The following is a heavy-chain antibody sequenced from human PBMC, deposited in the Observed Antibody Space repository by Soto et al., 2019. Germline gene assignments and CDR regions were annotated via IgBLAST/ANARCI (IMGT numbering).Heavy chain of an antibody. Sequence: SETLSLTCAVYGGSFSGYSWTWIRQPPGTGLEWIGEINHSGSTNYNPSLKSRVTISVDTSKNQFSLKLTSVPAAETAVYYCARYKISGLFDYWGQGTLVTVSS. CDR2: INHSGST. J-gene: IGHJ4*02. D-gene: IGHD5-12*01. V-gene: IGHV4-34*01. CDR3: ARYKISGLFDY. CDR1: GGSFSGYS.